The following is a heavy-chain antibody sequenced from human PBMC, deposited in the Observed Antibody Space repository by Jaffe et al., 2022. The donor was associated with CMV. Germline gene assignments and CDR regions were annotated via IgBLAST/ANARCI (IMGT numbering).Heavy chain of an antibody. Sequence: EVQLVESGGGLVQPGRSLRLSCTASGFTFGDYAMSWVRQAPGKGLEWVGFIRSKAYGGTTEYAASVKGRFTISRDDSKSIAYLQMNSLKTEDTAVYYCTRPIVVVPAAPLRYWGQGTLVTVSS. CDR3: TRPIVVVPAAPLRY. J-gene: IGHJ4*02. V-gene: IGHV3-49*04. CDR1: GFTFGDYA. D-gene: IGHD2-2*01. CDR2: IRSKAYGGTT.